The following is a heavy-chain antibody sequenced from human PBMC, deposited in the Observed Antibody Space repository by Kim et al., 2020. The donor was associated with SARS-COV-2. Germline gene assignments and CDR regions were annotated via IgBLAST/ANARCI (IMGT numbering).Heavy chain of an antibody. CDR3: AKDNSYSSSSGVLDY. V-gene: IGHV3-9*01. D-gene: IGHD6-6*01. J-gene: IGHJ4*02. Sequence: DSVKGRFTISRDNAKNSLYLQMNSLRAEDTALYYCAKDNSYSSSSGVLDYWGQVTLVTVSS.